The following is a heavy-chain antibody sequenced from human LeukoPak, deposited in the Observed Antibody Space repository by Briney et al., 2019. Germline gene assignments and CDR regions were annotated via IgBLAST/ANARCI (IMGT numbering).Heavy chain of an antibody. D-gene: IGHD1-26*01. J-gene: IGHJ4*02. CDR3: ARGHLWWELLLDC. CDR1: GFTFSSYW. CDR2: IKQDGSEK. Sequence: GGSLRLSCAASGFTFSSYWMSWVRQAPGKGLEWVANIKQDGSEKYYVDSVKGRFTISRDNAKNSLYLQMNSLRAEDTAVYYCARGHLWWELLLDCWGQGTLVTVSS. V-gene: IGHV3-7*01.